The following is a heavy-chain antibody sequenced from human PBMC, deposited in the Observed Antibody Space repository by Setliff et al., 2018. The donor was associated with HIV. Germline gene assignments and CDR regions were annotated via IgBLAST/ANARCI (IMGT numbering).Heavy chain of an antibody. V-gene: IGHV4-34*01. Sequence: PSETLSLTCAVYGGSFSGYSWIWIRQPPGKGLEWIGEINHSGSTNYNPSLKSRVTMSVDTSKNQFSLNLTSVTAADTAVYYCARSKTFYDFWGGYYTHGAFKIWGLGTMVTVSS. CDR1: GGSFSGYS. CDR2: INHSGST. D-gene: IGHD3-3*01. CDR3: ARSKTFYDFWGGYYTHGAFKI. J-gene: IGHJ3*02.